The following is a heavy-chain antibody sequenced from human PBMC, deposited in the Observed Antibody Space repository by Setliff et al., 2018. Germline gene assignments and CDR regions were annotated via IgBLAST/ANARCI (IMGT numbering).Heavy chain of an antibody. CDR1: GGTFSFYY. D-gene: IGHD6-6*01. J-gene: IGHJ5*02. Sequence: SETLSLTCAASGGTFSFYYWTWIRQPPGKGLEWIGEINHSGSTNYNPSLKSRVTISIDTSKDQFSLRMTSVTAADAAIYCCARGRNVAARLLDTWGQGSRVTVSS. CDR2: INHSGST. CDR3: ARGRNVAARLLDT. V-gene: IGHV4-34*01.